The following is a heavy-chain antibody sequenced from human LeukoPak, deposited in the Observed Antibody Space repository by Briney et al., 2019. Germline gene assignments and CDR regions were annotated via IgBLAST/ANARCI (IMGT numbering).Heavy chain of an antibody. J-gene: IGHJ4*02. CDR2: ITDNGLRT. V-gene: IGHV3-64*03. D-gene: IGHD6-19*01. CDR3: EAGHFDY. CDR1: GLTFSSSE. Sequence: GGSLRLSCATSGLTFSSSEMNWVRQAPGKGLEYVSAITDNGLRTYYVDSVRGRFTISRDNSKNTVYLQMSSLRPEDTAVYYCEAGHFDYWGQGTLVTVSS.